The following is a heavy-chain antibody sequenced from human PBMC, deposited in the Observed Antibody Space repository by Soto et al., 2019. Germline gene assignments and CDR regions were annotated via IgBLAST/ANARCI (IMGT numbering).Heavy chain of an antibody. D-gene: IGHD3-3*02. J-gene: IGHJ6*02. CDR2: IIPIFGTA. Sequence: SVKVSCKVSGGTFSSYAISWVRQAPGQGLEWMGGIIPIFGTANYAQKFQGRVTITAAESTNTAYMELSSLRSEDTAVYYCARASISRIYYYYGMDVWGQGTTVTVSS. V-gene: IGHV1-69*13. CDR3: ARASISRIYYYYGMDV. CDR1: GGTFSSYA.